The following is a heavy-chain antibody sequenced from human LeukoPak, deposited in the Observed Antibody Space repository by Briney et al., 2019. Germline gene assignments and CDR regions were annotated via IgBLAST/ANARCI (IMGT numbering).Heavy chain of an antibody. CDR2: ISGSGGST. CDR1: GFTCSSYA. J-gene: IGHJ4*02. Sequence: GGSLRLSCAASGFTCSSYAMSWVRQAPGKGLEWVSAISGSGGSTYYADSVKGRFTSARDNSKNTLYLQMNSLRAEDTAVYYCAKARTGMELLWFGEFDYWGQGTLVTVSS. CDR3: AKARTGMELLWFGEFDY. D-gene: IGHD3-10*01. V-gene: IGHV3-23*01.